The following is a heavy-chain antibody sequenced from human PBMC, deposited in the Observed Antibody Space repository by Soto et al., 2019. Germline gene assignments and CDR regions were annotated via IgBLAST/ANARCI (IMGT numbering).Heavy chain of an antibody. CDR1: GGSSSGYY. V-gene: IGHV4-34*01. J-gene: IGHJ5*01. Sequence: SETLSVTCAVYGGSSSGYYWSWIRQPPGKGLEWIGEIVHGGRASYTPSLNSRVTISVDTSKNQFSLNLNSVTAADTAIYFCVRGEVGARLQSWGHGTLVTVSS. D-gene: IGHD1-26*01. CDR3: VRGEVGARLQS. CDR2: IVHGGRA.